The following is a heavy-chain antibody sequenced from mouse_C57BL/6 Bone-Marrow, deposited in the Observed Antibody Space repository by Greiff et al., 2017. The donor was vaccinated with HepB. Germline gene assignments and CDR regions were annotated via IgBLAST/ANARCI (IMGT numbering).Heavy chain of an antibody. J-gene: IGHJ1*03. V-gene: IGHV7-1*01. CDR1: GFTFSDFY. Sequence: EVQGVDSGGGLVQSGRSLRLSCATSGFTFSDFYMEWVRQAPGKGLEWIAASRNKANDYTTEYSASVKGRFIVSRDTSQSILYLQMNALRAEDTAIYYCARDAGGWYFDVWGTGTTVTVSS. CDR3: ARDAGGWYFDV. CDR2: SRNKANDYTT.